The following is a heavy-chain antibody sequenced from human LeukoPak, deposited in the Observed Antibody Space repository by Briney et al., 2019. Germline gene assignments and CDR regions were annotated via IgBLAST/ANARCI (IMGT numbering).Heavy chain of an antibody. J-gene: IGHJ6*02. CDR2: SSDSGGST. CDR3: VRGYSFGPYGMDV. D-gene: IGHD2-15*01. CDR1: EFPFSSYA. Sequence: GGSLRLSCSASEFPFSSYAMHWVRQAPGKGLEYVSASSDSGGSTYYADSVKGRFTISRDNSKTTLYLQMSSLRAEDTAVYFCVRGYSFGPYGMDVWGQGTTVTVSS. V-gene: IGHV3-64D*09.